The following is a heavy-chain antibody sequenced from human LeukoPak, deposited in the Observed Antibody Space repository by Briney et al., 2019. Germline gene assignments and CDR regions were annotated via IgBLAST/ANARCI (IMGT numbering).Heavy chain of an antibody. CDR2: ISTTSTYI. V-gene: IGHV3-21*01. D-gene: IGHD6-13*01. CDR1: GFTFNTYS. CDR3: ARYGTAAGKSWLDY. J-gene: IGHJ4*02. Sequence: PGGSLRLSCAASGFTFNTYSMNWVRQAPGKGLEWVSSISTTSTYIYYADSVKGRFTISRDNARYSLFLQMNSLRAEDTAVYYCARYGTAAGKSWLDYWGQGTLVTVSS.